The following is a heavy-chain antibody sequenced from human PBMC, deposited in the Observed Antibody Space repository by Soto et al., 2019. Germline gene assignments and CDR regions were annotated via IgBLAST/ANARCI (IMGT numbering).Heavy chain of an antibody. CDR3: AREGGQWELPDEFDY. D-gene: IGHD1-26*01. J-gene: IGHJ4*02. CDR2: ISAYNGNT. Sequence: ASVKVSCKASGYTFTSYGISWVRQAPGQGLEWMGWISAYNGNTNYAQKLQGRVTMTTDTSTSTAYMELRSLRSDDTAVYYCAREGGQWELPDEFDYWGQGTLVTVSS. V-gene: IGHV1-18*01. CDR1: GYTFTSYG.